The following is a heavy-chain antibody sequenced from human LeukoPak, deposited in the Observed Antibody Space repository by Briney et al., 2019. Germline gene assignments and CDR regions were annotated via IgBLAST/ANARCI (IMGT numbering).Heavy chain of an antibody. J-gene: IGHJ6*03. Sequence: GESLKISCKGSGYSFTSYWIGWVRQMPGKGLEWMGIIYPGDSDTRYSPSFQGQVTISADESISTAYLQWSSLKASDTAMYYCARLSCSGGSCYPGYYYYYYMDVWGKGTTVTVSS. CDR1: GYSFTSYW. CDR2: IYPGDSDT. D-gene: IGHD2-15*01. CDR3: ARLSCSGGSCYPGYYYYYYMDV. V-gene: IGHV5-51*01.